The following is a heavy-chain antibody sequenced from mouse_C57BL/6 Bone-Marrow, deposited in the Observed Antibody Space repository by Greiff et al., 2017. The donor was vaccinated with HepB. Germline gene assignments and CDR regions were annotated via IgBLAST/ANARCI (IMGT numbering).Heavy chain of an antibody. V-gene: IGHV5-4*01. CDR3: ARDRGSFAY. Sequence: EVQLVESGGGLVKPGGSLKLSCAASGFTFSSYAMSWVRQTPEKRLEWVATISDGGSYTYYPDNVKGRFTISIDNAKNNLYLQMSHLKSEDTAMYYCARDRGSFAYWGQGTLVTVSA. CDR1: GFTFSSYA. CDR2: ISDGGSYT. J-gene: IGHJ3*01.